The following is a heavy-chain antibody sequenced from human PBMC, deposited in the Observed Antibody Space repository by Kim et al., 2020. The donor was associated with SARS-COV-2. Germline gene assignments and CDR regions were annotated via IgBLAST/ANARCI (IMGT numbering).Heavy chain of an antibody. Sequence: NYHPSLKSRVTISADKSKNQFPLKLSSVTAADTAVYDCARTQGTPGWFDPWGQGTLVTVSS. J-gene: IGHJ5*02. D-gene: IGHD1-1*01. V-gene: IGHV4-4*02. CDR3: ARTQGTPGWFDP.